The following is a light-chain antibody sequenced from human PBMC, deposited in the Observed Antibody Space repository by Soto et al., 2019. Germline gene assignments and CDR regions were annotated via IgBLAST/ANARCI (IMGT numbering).Light chain of an antibody. CDR2: GAS. CDR3: HQYNNWPPWT. J-gene: IGKJ1*01. Sequence: EIVLTQSPGTLSLSPGETATLSCRASQSVTDNYVAWYKQNPGQAPRLLIHGASNRATGLPDRLSGSGSGTEFTLTISSLQSEDFAVYYCHQYNNWPPWTFGQGTKVDIK. V-gene: IGKV3D-15*01. CDR1: QSVTDN.